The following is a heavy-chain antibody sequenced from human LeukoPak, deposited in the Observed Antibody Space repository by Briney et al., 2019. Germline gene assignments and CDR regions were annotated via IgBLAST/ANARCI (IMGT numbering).Heavy chain of an antibody. CDR1: GVSFSGYY. J-gene: IGHJ4*02. CDR3: ARSSNGGTLPYYLDY. D-gene: IGHD2-15*01. Sequence: PSETLSLTCAVYGVSFSGYYWSWIRQPPGKGLEWIGEINHSGSTNYNPSLKSRVTISVDTSKNQFSLKLSSVTPADTAVYYCARSSNGGTLPYYLDYWGQGTLVTVSS. CDR2: INHSGST. V-gene: IGHV4-34*01.